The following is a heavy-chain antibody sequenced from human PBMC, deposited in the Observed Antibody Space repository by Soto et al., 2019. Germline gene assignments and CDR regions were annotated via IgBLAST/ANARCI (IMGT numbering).Heavy chain of an antibody. CDR3: ARGSSRDGYIYDAFDI. J-gene: IGHJ3*02. CDR1: GGTFSSYA. D-gene: IGHD2-2*01. V-gene: IGHV1-69*01. Sequence: QVQLVQSGAEVKKPGSSVKVSCKASGGTFSSYAISWVRQAPGQGLEWMGGIIPIFGTANYAQKFQGRGTITADESTSTAYMELSSLRSEDTAVYYCARGSSRDGYIYDAFDIWGQGTMVTVSS. CDR2: IIPIFGTA.